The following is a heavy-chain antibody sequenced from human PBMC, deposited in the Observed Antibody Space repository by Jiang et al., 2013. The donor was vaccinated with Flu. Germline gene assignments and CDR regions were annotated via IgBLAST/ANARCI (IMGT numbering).Heavy chain of an antibody. CDR3: ANSKPITDI. CDR2: SGSGGST. Sequence: SGSGGSTYYADSVKGRFTISRDNSKNTLYLQMNSLRAEDTAVYYCANSKPITDIWGQGTMVTVSS. J-gene: IGHJ3*02. D-gene: IGHD2/OR15-2a*01. V-gene: IGHV3-23*01.